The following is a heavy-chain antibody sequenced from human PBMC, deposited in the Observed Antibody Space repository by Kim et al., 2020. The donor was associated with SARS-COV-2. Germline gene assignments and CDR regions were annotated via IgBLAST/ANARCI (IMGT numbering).Heavy chain of an antibody. CDR2: DGSSK. V-gene: IGHV3-7*01. CDR3: TGGGYNGY. Sequence: DGSSKYYVDSGRGRFTISRDNSKRSLYLEMNSLRADDTAVYYCTGGGYNGYWGQGTLVTVSS. D-gene: IGHD1-26*01. J-gene: IGHJ4*02.